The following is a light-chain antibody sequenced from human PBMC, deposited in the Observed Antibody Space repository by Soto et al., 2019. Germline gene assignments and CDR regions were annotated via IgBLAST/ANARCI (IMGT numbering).Light chain of an antibody. CDR1: QSVSSSY. J-gene: IGKJ1*01. V-gene: IGKV3-20*01. CDR3: QQYSSSPT. CDR2: DAS. Sequence: EIVLTQSPGTLSLSPGERATLSCRSSQSVSSSYLAWYQQKPGQAPRLLIYDASSRATGIPDRFSGSGSGTDFTLTISRLEPEDFAVYYCQQYSSSPTFGQGTKVEIK.